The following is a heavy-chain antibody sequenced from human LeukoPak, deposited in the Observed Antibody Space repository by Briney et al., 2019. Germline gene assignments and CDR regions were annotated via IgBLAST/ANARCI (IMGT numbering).Heavy chain of an antibody. CDR3: ARLLPASLHYFDC. CDR1: GFTFSSYE. J-gene: IGHJ4*02. V-gene: IGHV3-7*05. CDR2: IKHDGTEK. D-gene: IGHD2-15*01. Sequence: TGGSLRLSCAASGFTFSSYEMNWVRQAPGKGLEWVANIKHDGTEKYYVDSVKGRFTLSRDNSKNALYLQMNSLRVEDTAVYYCARLLPASLHYFDCWGQGTLVTVSS.